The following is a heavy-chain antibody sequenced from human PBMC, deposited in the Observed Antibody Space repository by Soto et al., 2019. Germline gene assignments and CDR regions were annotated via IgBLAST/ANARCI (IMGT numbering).Heavy chain of an antibody. CDR2: ITSDGGGT. CDR3: AKERIASMAADFFDY. D-gene: IGHD2-21*01. Sequence: EVQLLESGGGLLQPGGSLTLSCTASGFTFSNYSMTWVRQAPGKGLEWVSTITSDGGGTYYADSVKGRFTISRDNSKNSLYLHTHNLRADDTAVYYCAKERIASMAADFFDYWGQGTLVIVSS. V-gene: IGHV3-23*01. J-gene: IGHJ4*02. CDR1: GFTFSNYS.